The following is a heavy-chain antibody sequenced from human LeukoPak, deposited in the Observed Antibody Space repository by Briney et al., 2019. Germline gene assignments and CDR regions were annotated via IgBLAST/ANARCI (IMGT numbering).Heavy chain of an antibody. CDR1: GGTFSSYA. D-gene: IGHD3-10*01. Sequence: GASVKVSCKASGGTFSSYAISWVRQAPGQGLEWMGGIIPIFGTANYAQKFQGRVTMTRDTSTSTVYMELSSLRSEDTAVYYCARAIRHEAGTRSYYDYWGQGTLVTVSS. V-gene: IGHV1-69*05. CDR2: IIPIFGTA. J-gene: IGHJ4*02. CDR3: ARAIRHEAGTRSYYDY.